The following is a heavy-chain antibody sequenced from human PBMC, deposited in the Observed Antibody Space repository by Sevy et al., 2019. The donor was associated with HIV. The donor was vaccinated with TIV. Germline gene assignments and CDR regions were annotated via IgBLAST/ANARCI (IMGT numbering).Heavy chain of an antibody. CDR3: ARVRYNYGSYYFDY. D-gene: IGHD5-18*01. V-gene: IGHV3-11*01. Sequence: GGSLRLSCAASTFTFSDYYMTWIRQAPGKGLEWVSHISSVGSNKYYADSVKGRFTISRDNAKNSLYLQMNSLRVEDTALYYCARVRYNYGSYYFDYWGQGTLVTVSS. CDR2: ISSVGSNK. CDR1: TFTFSDYY. J-gene: IGHJ4*02.